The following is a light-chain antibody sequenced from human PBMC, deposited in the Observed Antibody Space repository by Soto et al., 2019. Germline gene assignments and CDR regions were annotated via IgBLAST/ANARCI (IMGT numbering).Light chain of an antibody. V-gene: IGLV2-18*02. CDR3: SSFTSTSTYA. CDR2: EVS. Sequence: QSVLTQPPSVSGSPGQSVAISCSGTSSDVGSYNRVSWYQQRPGTAPKVMIYEVSNRPSGVPDRFSGSKSGNTASLTISGLQAEDEADYYCSSFTSTSTYAFGTGTKVTVL. CDR1: SSDVGSYNR. J-gene: IGLJ1*01.